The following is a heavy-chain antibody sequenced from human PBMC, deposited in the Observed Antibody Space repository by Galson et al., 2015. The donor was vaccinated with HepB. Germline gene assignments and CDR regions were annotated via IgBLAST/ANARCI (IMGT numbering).Heavy chain of an antibody. V-gene: IGHV3-7*01. CDR2: IKQDGSEK. CDR3: ARDPWDYDDNWFDP. D-gene: IGHD3-22*01. CDR1: GFTFSSNW. J-gene: IGHJ5*02. Sequence: SLRLSCAASGFTFSSNWMSWVRQAPGKGLEWVANIKQDGSEKYYVDSVKGRFTISRDNAKNSLYLQMNSLRAEDTAVYYCARDPWDYDDNWFDPWGQGTLVTVSS.